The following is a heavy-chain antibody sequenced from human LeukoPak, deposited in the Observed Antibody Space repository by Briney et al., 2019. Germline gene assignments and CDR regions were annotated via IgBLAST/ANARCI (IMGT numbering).Heavy chain of an antibody. J-gene: IGHJ4*02. CDR3: ARTHYDFCSGYHSGNSDY. V-gene: IGHV4-39*01. Sequence: PSETLSHTCTVSGGSISSSSYYWGWIRQPPGKGLEWIGSIYYSGSTYYNPSLKSRVTISVDTSKNQFSLKLSSVTAADTAVYYCARTHYDFCSGYHSGNSDYCGQGTLVTVSS. D-gene: IGHD3-3*01. CDR1: GGSISSSSYY. CDR2: IYYSGST.